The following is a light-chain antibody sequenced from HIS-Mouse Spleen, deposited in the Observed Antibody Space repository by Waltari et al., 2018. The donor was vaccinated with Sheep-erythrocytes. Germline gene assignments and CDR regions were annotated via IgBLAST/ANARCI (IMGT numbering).Light chain of an antibody. CDR3: HAWDSSTAV. Sequence: SYELTQPPSVSVSPGQTASITCSGDKLGDKYACWYQQKPGQSPVLVIYQDSKRPSGMPARFAGPDSGHTATLTCSGTQAMVEASYYSHAWDSSTAVFGAGTELT. CDR2: QDS. J-gene: IGLJ2*01. CDR1: KLGDKY. V-gene: IGLV3-1*01.